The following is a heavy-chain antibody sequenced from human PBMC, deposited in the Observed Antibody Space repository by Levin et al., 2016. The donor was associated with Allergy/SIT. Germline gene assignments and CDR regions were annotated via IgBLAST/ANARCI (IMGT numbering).Heavy chain of an antibody. CDR1: GFTFSSYA. J-gene: IGHJ4*02. D-gene: IGHD3-22*01. Sequence: GESLKISCAASGFTFSSYAMSWVRQAPGKGLEWVSASSGSGISTYYADSVKGRFTISRDNSKNTLYLQMNSLRAEDTAVYYCSFQYYYDSSGYFDYWGQGTLVTVSS. CDR2: SSGSGIST. V-gene: IGHV3-23*01. CDR3: SFQYYYDSSGYFDY.